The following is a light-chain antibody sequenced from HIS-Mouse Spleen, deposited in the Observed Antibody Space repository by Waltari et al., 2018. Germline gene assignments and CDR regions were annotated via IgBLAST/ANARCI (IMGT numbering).Light chain of an antibody. CDR1: RSDGGGYNY. J-gene: IGLJ2*01. CDR3: SSYTSSIS. CDR2: DVS. Sequence: QSALTQPASVSGSPGQSITISCTGTRSDGGGYNYVPWYQQPPGKAPKLMIYDVSNRPSGVSNRFSGSKSGNTASLTISGLQAEDEADYYCSSYTSSISFGGGTKLTVL. V-gene: IGLV2-14*03.